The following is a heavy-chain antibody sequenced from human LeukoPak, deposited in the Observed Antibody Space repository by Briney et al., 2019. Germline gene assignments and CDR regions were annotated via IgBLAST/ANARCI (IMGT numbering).Heavy chain of an antibody. CDR2: ISSSGSTI. D-gene: IGHD2-2*01. Sequence: GGSLRLSCAASGFTFSSYEMNWVRQAPGEGLGWVSYISSSGSTIYYADSVKGRFTISRDNAKNSLYLQMNSLRAEDTPVYYCATGYCSSTSCFRWGQGTLVSVSS. CDR3: ATGYCSSTSCFR. J-gene: IGHJ4*02. CDR1: GFTFSSYE. V-gene: IGHV3-48*03.